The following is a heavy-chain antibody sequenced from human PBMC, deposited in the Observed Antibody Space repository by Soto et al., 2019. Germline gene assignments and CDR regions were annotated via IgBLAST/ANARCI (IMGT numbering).Heavy chain of an antibody. V-gene: IGHV4-31*03. Sequence: QVRLEESGPGLVKPSQTLSLICTVSGGSINNGNYFWNWIRHHPENGLEWIVYIYYSGSTRYNPSLKNRATMSIDISKNQLSLRPNSVTAAETVDHCWSRDCDYGGSRSGMDVWSGGTTVTVSS. CDR3: SRDCDYGGSRSGMDV. D-gene: IGHD2-15*01. CDR2: IYYSGST. CDR1: GGSINNGNYF. J-gene: IGHJ6*04.